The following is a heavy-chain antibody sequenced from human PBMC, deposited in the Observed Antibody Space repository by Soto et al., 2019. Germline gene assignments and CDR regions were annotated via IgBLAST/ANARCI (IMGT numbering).Heavy chain of an antibody. V-gene: IGHV4-34*01. J-gene: IGHJ4*02. Sequence: SEKLSVTCAVYGGSFSGYCWSWIRQPPGKGLEWIGEINHSGRTNYNPSLKSRVTISVDTSKSQFSLKLSSVTAADTAVYYCARGRKYYYFWSGYSHPRYHFPYWGQGTLVTV. CDR2: INHSGRT. D-gene: IGHD3-3*01. CDR3: ARGRKYYYFWSGYSHPRYHFPY. CDR1: GGSFSGYC.